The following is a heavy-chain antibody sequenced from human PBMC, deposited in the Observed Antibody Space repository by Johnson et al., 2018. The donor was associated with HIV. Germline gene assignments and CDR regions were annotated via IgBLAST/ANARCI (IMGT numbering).Heavy chain of an antibody. Sequence: VQLVKSGGGVVQPGRSLRLSCAASGFTFSSYWMSWVRQAPGKGLEWVSLIYSGGTTYYTDSVKGRFTISRDNSKSTLYLQMNSLRVEDTAVYYCARDRAPVYSSSSTPFDALDIWGQGTVVSVSS. CDR1: GFTFSSYW. D-gene: IGHD6-6*01. J-gene: IGHJ3*02. V-gene: IGHV3-66*01. CDR2: IYSGGTT. CDR3: ARDRAPVYSSSSTPFDALDI.